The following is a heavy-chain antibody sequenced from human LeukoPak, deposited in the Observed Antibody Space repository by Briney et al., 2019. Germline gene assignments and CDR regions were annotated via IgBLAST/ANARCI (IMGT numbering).Heavy chain of an antibody. V-gene: IGHV4-39*07. CDR2: IYYSGST. CDR1: GGSISSSSYY. CDR3: ARRRRIAVAEPFDS. J-gene: IGHJ4*02. Sequence: SETLSLTCTVSGGSISSSSYYWGWIRQPPGKGLESIGSIYYSGSTYYNPSLKSRVTISVDTSKNQFSLKLSSVTAADTAVYYCARRRRIAVAEPFDSWGQGTLVTVSS. D-gene: IGHD6-19*01.